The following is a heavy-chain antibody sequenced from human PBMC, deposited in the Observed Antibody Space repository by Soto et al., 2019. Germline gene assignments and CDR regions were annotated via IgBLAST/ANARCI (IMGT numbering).Heavy chain of an antibody. CDR3: AREVDYGENWFDP. Sequence: SETLSLTCTVSGVSVSSGSYYWSWIRQPPGKGLEWIGYIYYSGSTKYNPSLKSRVTISVDTSKNQFSLKLSSVTAADTAVYYCAREVDYGENWFDPWGQGTLVTVS. CDR1: GVSVSSGSYY. J-gene: IGHJ5*02. D-gene: IGHD4-17*01. CDR2: IYYSGST. V-gene: IGHV4-61*01.